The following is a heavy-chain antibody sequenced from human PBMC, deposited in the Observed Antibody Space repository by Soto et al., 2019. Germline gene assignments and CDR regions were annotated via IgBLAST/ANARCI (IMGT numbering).Heavy chain of an antibody. CDR2: IHHSGST. CDR3: ARACDTSGYAHY. V-gene: IGHV4-4*02. CDR1: GGSISSSNW. J-gene: IGHJ4*02. Sequence: QVQLQESGPGLVKPSGTLSLTCAVSGGSISSSNWWSWVRQPPGKGLEWIGEIHHSGSTNYNPSLKSRVTLSVDRSQNQFSLKLSSVTAADTAVYYCARACDTSGYAHYWGQGTLVTVSS. D-gene: IGHD3-22*01.